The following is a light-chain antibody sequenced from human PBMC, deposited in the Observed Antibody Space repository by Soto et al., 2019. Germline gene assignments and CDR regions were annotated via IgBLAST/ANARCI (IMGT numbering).Light chain of an antibody. CDR3: CSYAGDSTLV. CDR2: EGT. Sequence: QLVLTQPASVSGSPGQSITISCTGTINDIGSYNLVSWYQQHPGKAPKVMIHEGTKRPSGVSNRFSGSKSGNTASLTITGLQAEDEADYYCCSYAGDSTLVFGGGTKLTVL. V-gene: IGLV2-23*01. J-gene: IGLJ2*01. CDR1: INDIGSYNL.